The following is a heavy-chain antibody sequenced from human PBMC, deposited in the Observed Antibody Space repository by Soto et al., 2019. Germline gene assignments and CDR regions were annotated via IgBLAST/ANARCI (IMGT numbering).Heavy chain of an antibody. V-gene: IGHV3-30*03. J-gene: IGHJ4*02. Sequence: VPLVESGGAVVQPGRSLRLSGAASGFTFSSYDMHWVRQAPGKGLEWVAVISYDGSNKYYADSVKGRFTISRDNSKNTLYLQMNSLRTEDTAVYYCATKIVAATSDYWGQGTLVTVSS. CDR3: ATKIVAATSDY. CDR2: ISYDGSNK. D-gene: IGHD2-15*01. CDR1: GFTFSSYD.